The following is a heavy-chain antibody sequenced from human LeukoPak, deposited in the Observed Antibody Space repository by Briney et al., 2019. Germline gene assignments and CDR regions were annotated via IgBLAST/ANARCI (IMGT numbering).Heavy chain of an antibody. V-gene: IGHV4-4*07. CDR1: GGSISSYY. J-gene: IGHJ6*02. CDR2: IYTSGST. D-gene: IGHD5-12*01. CDR3: ARVSGVRDYYYYGMDV. Sequence: SETLSLTCTVSGGSISSYYWSWLRQPPGKGRNGFGHIYTSGSTNYNPSLKSRVTMSVDTSKNQFSLKLSSVTAADTAVYYCARVSGVRDYYYYGMDVWGQGTTVTVSS.